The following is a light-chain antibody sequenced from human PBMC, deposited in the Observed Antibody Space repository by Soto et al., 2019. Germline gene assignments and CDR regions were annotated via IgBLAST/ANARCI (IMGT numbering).Light chain of an antibody. J-gene: IGKJ4*01. V-gene: IGKV3-11*01. CDR1: QNLNSN. CDR3: QQRNQWPPVT. Sequence: ETVLTQSPGTLSLSPGERATLSCRASQNLNSNFLAWYQQKPGQAPRLLIYGVSNRATGVPTRFSGSGSGTDFTLTISSLEPEDFAVYYCQQRNQWPPVTFGGGTRVEIK. CDR2: GVS.